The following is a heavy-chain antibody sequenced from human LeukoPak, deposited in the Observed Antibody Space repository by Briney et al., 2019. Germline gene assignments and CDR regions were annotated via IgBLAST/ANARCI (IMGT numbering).Heavy chain of an antibody. V-gene: IGHV7-4-1*02. CDR1: GYTFTRYA. J-gene: IGHJ4*02. Sequence: ASVKVSCKASGYTFTRYAMNWVRQAPGQGLEWMGWINTNTGNPTYAQGFTGRFVFSLDTSVSTAYLQISSLEAEDTAVYFCARDLRGYSYGLGTTFDYWGQGTLVTVSS. D-gene: IGHD5-18*01. CDR3: ARDLRGYSYGLGTTFDY. CDR2: INTNTGNP.